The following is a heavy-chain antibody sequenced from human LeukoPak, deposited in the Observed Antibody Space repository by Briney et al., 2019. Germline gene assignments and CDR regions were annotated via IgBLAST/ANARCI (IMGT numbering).Heavy chain of an antibody. D-gene: IGHD1-26*01. CDR3: ASSDGVGDTRY. CDR2: TSSNVGST. Sequence: RGSPRLSCAASRFTLCRYAIHCVPDAPQGGLEYVLATSSNVGSTYYANSVKGRSTISRDNSKNTLYLQMGSLRAEDMAGYYCASSDGVGDTRYWGQGTLVTVSS. V-gene: IGHV3-64*01. CDR1: RFTLCRYA. J-gene: IGHJ4*02.